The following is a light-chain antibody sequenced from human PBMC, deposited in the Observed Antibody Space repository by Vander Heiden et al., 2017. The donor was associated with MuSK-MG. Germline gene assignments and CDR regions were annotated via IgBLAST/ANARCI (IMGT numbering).Light chain of an antibody. CDR2: HDT. J-gene: IGLJ1*01. CDR1: KLGDKY. V-gene: IGLV3-1*01. CDR3: QAWDSSTACYV. Sequence: SYALTQPPSVSVSPGQTATITCSGDKLGDKYACWYQQKPGQSPVLVIYHDTKRPSGIPERFSGSNSGTTATLTIGGTQARDEADYYCQAWDSSTACYVFGSGTRVTVL.